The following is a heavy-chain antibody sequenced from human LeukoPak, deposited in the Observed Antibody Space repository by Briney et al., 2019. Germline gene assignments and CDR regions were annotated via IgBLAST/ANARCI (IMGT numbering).Heavy chain of an antibody. Sequence: GGSLRLSCAASGFTFSSYAMHWVRQAPGKGLEWVAVISYDGSNKYYADSVKGRFTISRDNSKNTLYLQMDSLRAEDTAVYYCAKVGTTFYYYYMDVWGKGTTVTVSS. CDR1: GFTFSSYA. CDR3: AKVGTTFYYYYMDV. CDR2: ISYDGSNK. V-gene: IGHV3-30*04. J-gene: IGHJ6*03. D-gene: IGHD1-7*01.